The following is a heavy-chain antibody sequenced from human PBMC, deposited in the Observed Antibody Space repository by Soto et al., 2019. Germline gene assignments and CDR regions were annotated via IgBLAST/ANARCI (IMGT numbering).Heavy chain of an antibody. J-gene: IGHJ6*02. CDR2: MSYDGSYK. D-gene: IGHD2-21*01. V-gene: IGHV3-30-3*01. Sequence: QVQLVESGGGVVQPGRSLRLSCAASGFTFNNYAMHWVRQAPGKGLEWLTVMSYDGSYKYYADSVKGRFTVSRDNSKNTLSLQMNSVRAEDTAAYYCARGDPGVGSLAYYYYGMDVWGQGTTVTVSS. CDR1: GFTFNNYA. CDR3: ARGDPGVGSLAYYYYGMDV.